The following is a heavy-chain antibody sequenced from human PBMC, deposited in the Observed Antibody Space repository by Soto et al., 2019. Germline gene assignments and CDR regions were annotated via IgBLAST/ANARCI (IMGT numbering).Heavy chain of an antibody. CDR1: GGSISSGGYY. Sequence: QVQLQESGPGLVKPSQTLSLTCTVSGGSISSGGYYWSWIRQHPGKGLEWIGYIYYSGSTYYNPSLKSRVTISVDTSKNQFSLKLSSVTAADTAAYYCARMYCSGGSCYPDYWGQGTLVTVSS. V-gene: IGHV4-31*03. CDR2: IYYSGST. D-gene: IGHD2-15*01. CDR3: ARMYCSGGSCYPDY. J-gene: IGHJ4*02.